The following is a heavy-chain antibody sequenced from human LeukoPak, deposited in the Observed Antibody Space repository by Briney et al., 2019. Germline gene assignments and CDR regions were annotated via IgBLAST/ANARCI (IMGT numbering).Heavy chain of an antibody. CDR1: GFRFSGYA. CDR2: ISYDGGRK. Sequence: GGSLRLSCVASGFRFSGYAIHWVRQAPGKGLEWVALISYDGGRKDYADSVKGRFTINRDNSKNIVYLQMNSLRPDDTAIYFCARQEARNYYYEGLDYWGQGNLVTVSS. J-gene: IGHJ4*02. CDR3: ARQEARNYYYEGLDY. D-gene: IGHD3-22*01. V-gene: IGHV3-30*04.